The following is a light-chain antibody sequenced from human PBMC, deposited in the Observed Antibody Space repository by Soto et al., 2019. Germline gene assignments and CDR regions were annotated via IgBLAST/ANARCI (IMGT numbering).Light chain of an antibody. CDR2: GAS. CDR3: QQYGSSPRVT. Sequence: EIVLTQSPGTLSLSPGERATLSCRASQSVSSSYLAWYQQKPGQAPRLLIYGASSRATGIPDGFSGSGSGTDFTLTISGLEPEDFAVYYCQQYGSSPRVTFGGGTKVEIK. CDR1: QSVSSSY. J-gene: IGKJ4*01. V-gene: IGKV3-20*01.